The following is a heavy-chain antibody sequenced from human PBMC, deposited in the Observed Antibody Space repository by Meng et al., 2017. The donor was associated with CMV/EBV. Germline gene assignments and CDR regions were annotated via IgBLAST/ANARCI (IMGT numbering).Heavy chain of an antibody. CDR3: ARDSPGRYCSGGSCYYYYYGMDV. CDR2: ISSSSSTI. CDR1: GFTFSSYA. Sequence: GGSLRLSCAASGFTFSSYAMHWVRQAPGKGLEWVSYISSSSSTIYYADSVKGRFTISRDNAKNSLYLQMNSLRAEDTAVYYCARDSPGRYCSGGSCYYYYYGMDVWGQGTTVTVSS. V-gene: IGHV3-48*04. J-gene: IGHJ6*02. D-gene: IGHD2-15*01.